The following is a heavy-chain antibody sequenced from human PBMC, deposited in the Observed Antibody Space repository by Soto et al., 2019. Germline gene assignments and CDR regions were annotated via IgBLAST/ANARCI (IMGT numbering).Heavy chain of an antibody. J-gene: IGHJ6*03. Sequence: EVQLLESGGGLVQPGGSLRLSCAASGFTFSSYAMSWVRQAPGKGLEWVSAISGSGGSTYYADSVKGLFTISRDNSKTMFDLKMNSLRAEDTAVYYCSLREMGCSGGSCSSLHYYYYYMAVWGKGTTVTVSS. CDR3: SLREMGCSGGSCSSLHYYYYYMAV. D-gene: IGHD2-15*01. CDR2: ISGSGGST. V-gene: IGHV3-23*01. CDR1: GFTFSSYA.